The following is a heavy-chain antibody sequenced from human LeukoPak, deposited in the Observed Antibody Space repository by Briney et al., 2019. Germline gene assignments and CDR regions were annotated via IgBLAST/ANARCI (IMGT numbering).Heavy chain of an antibody. D-gene: IGHD1-26*01. CDR3: ASIVGAPLGFDY. J-gene: IGHJ4*02. CDR1: GFTFSSYS. Sequence: GGSLRLSCAASGFTFSSYSMNWVRQAPGKGLEWVLYISSSSSTIYYADSVKGRFTISRDNAKNSLYLQMNSLRAEDTAVYYCASIVGAPLGFDYWGQGTLVTVSS. CDR2: ISSSSSTI. V-gene: IGHV3-48*04.